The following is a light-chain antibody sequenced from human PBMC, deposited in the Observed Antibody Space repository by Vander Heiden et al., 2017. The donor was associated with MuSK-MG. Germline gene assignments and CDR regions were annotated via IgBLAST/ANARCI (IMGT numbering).Light chain of an antibody. CDR1: RSIANS. Sequence: DIQMTQSPSSLSASVGDRVTITCRASRSIANSLAWYQQTPGKAPKLLVFAVSSLASGVPYRFSDSGSGAHYSLTISSLQPEDFATYYCQQDSTNHTFGQGTRLE. J-gene: IGKJ5*01. V-gene: IGKV1-NL1*01. CDR3: QQDSTNHT. CDR2: AVS.